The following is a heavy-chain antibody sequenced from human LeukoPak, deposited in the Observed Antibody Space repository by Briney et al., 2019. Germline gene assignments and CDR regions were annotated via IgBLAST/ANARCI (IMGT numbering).Heavy chain of an antibody. CDR1: GYTFTSYG. D-gene: IGHD1-7*01. J-gene: IGHJ6*02. CDR2: ISAYNGNT. CDR3: ARDSRYNWNYIYYYGMDV. Sequence: GASVKVSCKASGYTFTSYGISSVRQAPGQGLEWMGWISAYNGNTNYAQKLQGRVTMTTDTSTSTAYMELRSLRSDDTAVYYCARDSRYNWNYIYYYGMDVWGQGTTVTVSS. V-gene: IGHV1-18*01.